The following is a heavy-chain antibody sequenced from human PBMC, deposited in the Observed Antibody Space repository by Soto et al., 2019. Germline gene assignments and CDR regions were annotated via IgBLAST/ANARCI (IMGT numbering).Heavy chain of an antibody. V-gene: IGHV5-10-1*01. D-gene: IGHD3-16*02. J-gene: IGHJ6*02. CDR3: ARMMRSLWWQPYYYCGMDV. Sequence: GESLKISCKGSGYSFTSYWISWVRQMPGKGLEWMGRIDPSDSYTNYSPSFQGHVTISADKSISTAYLQWSSLKASDTAMYYCARMMRSLWWQPYYYCGMDVWGQGTTVTVSS. CDR1: GYSFTSYW. CDR2: IDPSDSYT.